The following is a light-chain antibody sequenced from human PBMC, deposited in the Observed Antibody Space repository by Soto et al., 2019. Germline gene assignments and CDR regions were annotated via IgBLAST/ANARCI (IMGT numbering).Light chain of an antibody. CDR1: QTVRNNY. CDR2: DAS. V-gene: IGKV3D-20*02. Sequence: EFVLTQSPGTLSFSPGERCTRWSRASQTVRNNYLAWYQQKPGQAPRLLIDDASRRATGIPDRFSGSGSGTDFTLAISSLQTEDSANYYCLQDINYPWTFGQGTKVDIK. CDR3: LQDINYPWT. J-gene: IGKJ1*01.